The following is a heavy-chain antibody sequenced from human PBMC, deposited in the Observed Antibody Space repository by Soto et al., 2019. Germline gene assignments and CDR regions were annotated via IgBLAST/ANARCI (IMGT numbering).Heavy chain of an antibody. Sequence: PSETLSLTCTVSGGSISSGDYYWSWIRQPPGKGLEWIGYIYYSGSTYYNPSLKSRVTISVDTSKNQFSLKLSSVTAADTAVYYCASIGSGYYKSFDYWGQGTLVTVSS. V-gene: IGHV4-30-4*01. D-gene: IGHD3-3*01. CDR3: ASIGSGYYKSFDY. J-gene: IGHJ4*02. CDR2: IYYSGST. CDR1: GGSISSGDYY.